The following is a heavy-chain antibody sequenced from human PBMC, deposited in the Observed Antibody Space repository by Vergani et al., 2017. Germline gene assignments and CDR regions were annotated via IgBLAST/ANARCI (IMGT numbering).Heavy chain of an antibody. CDR3: ARGHDSSGYYYGYFQH. Sequence: QVQLVQSGAEVKKPGASVKVSCKASGYTFTGYYMHWVRQAPGQGLEWMGWINPNSGGTNYAQKFQGRVTITADESTSTAYMELSSLRSEDTAVYYCARGHDSSGYYYGYFQHWGQGTLVTVSS. CDR2: INPNSGGT. J-gene: IGHJ1*01. V-gene: IGHV1-2*02. CDR1: GYTFTGYY. D-gene: IGHD3-22*01.